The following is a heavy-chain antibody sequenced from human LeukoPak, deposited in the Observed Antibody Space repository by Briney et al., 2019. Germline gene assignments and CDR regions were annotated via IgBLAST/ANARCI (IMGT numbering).Heavy chain of an antibody. CDR3: AKVPPGEHCDRTSCRDY. Sequence: GGSLRLSCAVSVLSFSDYAMSWIRQAPGKGLEWVSSISGGGQSIDYKDSRKGRFTNSRDNSQNTLYIEMNSLRAEDTALYYCAKVPPGEHCDRTSCRDYWGRGTQVTVSS. J-gene: IGHJ4*02. V-gene: IGHV3-23*01. CDR1: VLSFSDYA. CDR2: ISGGGQSI. D-gene: IGHD2-2*01.